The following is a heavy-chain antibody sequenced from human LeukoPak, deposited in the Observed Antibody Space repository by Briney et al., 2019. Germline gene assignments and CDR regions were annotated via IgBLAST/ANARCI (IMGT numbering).Heavy chain of an antibody. CDR3: ASKRIVGATTFAFDV. D-gene: IGHD1-26*01. CDR1: GGSTSSSSYY. Sequence: SGTLSLTCTVSGGSTSSSSYYWGWIRQPPGKGLEWIGSIYYSGSTYYNPSLKSRVTVSVDTSKNQFSLKLSSVTAADTAVYYCASKRIVGATTFAFDVWGQGTMVTVSS. CDR2: IYYSGST. J-gene: IGHJ3*01. V-gene: IGHV4-39*07.